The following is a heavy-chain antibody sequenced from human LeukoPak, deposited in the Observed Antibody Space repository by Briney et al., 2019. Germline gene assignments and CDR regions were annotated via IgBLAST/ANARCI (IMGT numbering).Heavy chain of an antibody. D-gene: IGHD6-19*01. J-gene: IGHJ4*02. CDR1: GFTFSSYG. CDR2: IWYDGSNK. Sequence: GSLILSCAASGFTFSSYGIHWVRQAPGKGLEWVAVIWYDGSNKYYADSVKGRFTISRDNSKNTLYLQMNSLRAEDTAVYYCARDRDSSGWYYFDYWGQGTLVTVSS. CDR3: ARDRDSSGWYYFDY. V-gene: IGHV3-33*01.